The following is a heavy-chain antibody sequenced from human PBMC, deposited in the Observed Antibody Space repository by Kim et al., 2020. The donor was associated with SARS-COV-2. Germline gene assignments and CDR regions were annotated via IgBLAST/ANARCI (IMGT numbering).Heavy chain of an antibody. D-gene: IGHD2-2*01. V-gene: IGHV3-23*01. CDR3: ARTRSCSGTSCYVDF. J-gene: IGHJ4*02. Sequence: DSGRGRFTISRDNSKNTLFLQLSSLTADDTAVYYCARTRSCSGTSCYVDFWGQGTLVTVSS.